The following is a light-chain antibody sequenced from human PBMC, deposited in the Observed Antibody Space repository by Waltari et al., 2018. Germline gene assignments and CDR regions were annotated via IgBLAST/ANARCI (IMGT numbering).Light chain of an antibody. Sequence: DIQMTQSPSTLSASVGERVTITCRASQNINRWLAWYQQKPGKAPNRLIYKTSSLESGVPSRFSGSGSGTEFTLTIDTLQPDDFATYHCQQYKSYPWTFGQGTKVEI. V-gene: IGKV1-5*03. J-gene: IGKJ1*01. CDR2: KTS. CDR1: QNINRW. CDR3: QQYKSYPWT.